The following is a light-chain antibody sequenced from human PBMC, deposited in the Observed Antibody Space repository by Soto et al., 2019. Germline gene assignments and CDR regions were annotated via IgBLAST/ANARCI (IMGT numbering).Light chain of an antibody. CDR1: QSLLHSNGYNY. V-gene: IGKV2-28*01. CDR2: LGS. CDR3: MQALQPPLT. J-gene: IGKJ3*01. Sequence: IVMTQSPLSLPVTPGEPASISCRSSQSLLHSNGYNYLDWYLQKPGQSPQLLIYLGSNRASGVPDRFRGSGSGTDFTLKISRVEAEDVGVYYCMQALQPPLTFGPGTKVDIK.